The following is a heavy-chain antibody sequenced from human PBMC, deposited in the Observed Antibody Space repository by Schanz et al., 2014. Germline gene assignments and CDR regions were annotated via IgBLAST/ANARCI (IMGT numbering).Heavy chain of an antibody. CDR3: ARDGVDAAAGGNY. CDR1: GGTFNSYT. D-gene: IGHD6-13*01. Sequence: QVQLVQSGAEVKKPGSSMKVSCKASGGTFNSYTINWVRQAPGQGLEWMGRIIPILGIANYAQKFQGRVTITADRSTSTAYMELSSLRSEDTAVYYCARDGVDAAAGGNYWGQGTLVNVSS. J-gene: IGHJ4*02. CDR2: IIPILGIA. V-gene: IGHV1-69*08.